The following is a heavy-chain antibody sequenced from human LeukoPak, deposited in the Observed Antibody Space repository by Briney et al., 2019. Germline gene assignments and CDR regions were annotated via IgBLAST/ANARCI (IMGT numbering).Heavy chain of an antibody. CDR3: ATYCSSISCYIPDY. Sequence: PGGSLRLSCAVSGFTFSSYSMNWVRQAPGKGLEWVSSISSSSSYIYYADSVKGRFTISRDNAKNSLYLQMNSLRAEDTAVYYCATYCSSISCYIPDYWGQGTLATVSS. CDR1: GFTFSSYS. V-gene: IGHV3-21*01. D-gene: IGHD2-2*02. CDR2: ISSSSSYI. J-gene: IGHJ4*02.